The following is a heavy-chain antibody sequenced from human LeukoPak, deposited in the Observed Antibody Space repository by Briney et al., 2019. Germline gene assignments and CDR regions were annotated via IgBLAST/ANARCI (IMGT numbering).Heavy chain of an antibody. J-gene: IGHJ4*02. CDR1: DGSLTTGGHY. D-gene: IGHD1-1*01. CDR2: ISYIGST. Sequence: SETLSLTCTVSDGSLTTGGHYWSWIRQHPGKGLEWIGYISYIGSTNYNLSLKSRITMSVDTSKNQFSLKLNSMTAADTAMYYCARRVGKHPTYYFDFWGQGTLVTVSS. V-gene: IGHV4-31*03. CDR3: ARRVGKHPTYYFDF.